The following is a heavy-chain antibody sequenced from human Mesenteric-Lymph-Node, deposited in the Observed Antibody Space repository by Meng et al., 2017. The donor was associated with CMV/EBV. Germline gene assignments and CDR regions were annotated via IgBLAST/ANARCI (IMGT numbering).Heavy chain of an antibody. CDR1: GFTFSDYY. CDR3: ARYRVGGTHYDY. CDR2: INSDETST. V-gene: IGHV3-74*01. J-gene: IGHJ4*02. D-gene: IGHD1-26*01. Sequence: GESLKISCAASGFTFSDYYMSWIRQAPGKGLVWVSRINSDETSTTYADSVKGRFTISRDNAKNTLFLQMNSLRPEDTAVYYCARYRVGGTHYDYWGQGTLVTVSS.